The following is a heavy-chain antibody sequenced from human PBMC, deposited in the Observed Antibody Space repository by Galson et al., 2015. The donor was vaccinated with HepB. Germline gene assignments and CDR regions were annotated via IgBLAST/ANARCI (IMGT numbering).Heavy chain of an antibody. J-gene: IGHJ5*02. CDR2: ISSSGTTI. CDR1: TFIFSTYS. CDR3: ARSAGWFHP. Sequence: LRLSCAASTFIFSTYSMNWVRQAPGKGLEWISYISSSGTTIYYADSVKGRFTISRDNAKNSLYLQMNSLRGDDTAVYYCARSAGWFHPWGQGTLVVVSS. V-gene: IGHV3-48*04. D-gene: IGHD3-10*01.